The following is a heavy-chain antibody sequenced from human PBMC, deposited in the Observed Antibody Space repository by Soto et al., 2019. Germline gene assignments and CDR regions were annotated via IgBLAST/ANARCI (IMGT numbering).Heavy chain of an antibody. D-gene: IGHD6-13*01. CDR2: IYYSGST. V-gene: IGHV4-39*01. Sequence: SETLSLTCTVSGGSISSGSYYWGWIRQPPGKGLEWIGSIYYSGSTYYNPSLKSRVTISVDTSKNQFSLKLSSVTAADTAVYYCARRGAAAGDYYYYYGMDVWGQGTTVTSP. CDR3: ARRGAAAGDYYYYYGMDV. J-gene: IGHJ6*02. CDR1: GGSISSGSYY.